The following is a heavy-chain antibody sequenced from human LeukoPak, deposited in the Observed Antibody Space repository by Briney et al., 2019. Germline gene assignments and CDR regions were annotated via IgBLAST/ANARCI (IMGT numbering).Heavy chain of an antibody. CDR2: IKQGGSEK. V-gene: IGHV3-7*01. CDR1: GFTFSSYS. CDR3: ARDAYRDRYFDY. D-gene: IGHD4-11*01. Sequence: GGSLRLSCAASGFTFSSYSMNWVRQAPGKGLEWVANIKQGGSEKFFVDSVKGRFTISRDSAKNSLYLQMNSLRVEDTAVYYCARDAYRDRYFDYWGQGTLVTVSS. J-gene: IGHJ4*02.